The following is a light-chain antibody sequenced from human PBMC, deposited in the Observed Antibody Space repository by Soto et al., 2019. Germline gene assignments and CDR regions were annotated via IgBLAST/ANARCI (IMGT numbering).Light chain of an antibody. V-gene: IGKV1-39*01. Sequence: DIQMTQSPSSLSASVGDRVTITCRASQSISFYLNWYQQKPGKAPKLLIYAASSLQSGVPSRFSGSGSGTDFTLTISSLQPEDSATYCCQQSYSTPLFGGGTKVEIK. CDR2: AAS. CDR3: QQSYSTPL. J-gene: IGKJ4*01. CDR1: QSISFY.